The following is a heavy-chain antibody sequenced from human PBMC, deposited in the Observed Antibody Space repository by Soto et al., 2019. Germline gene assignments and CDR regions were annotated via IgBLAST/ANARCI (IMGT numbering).Heavy chain of an antibody. CDR2: MYYNGNT. D-gene: IGHD2-2*01. CDR3: ARDGAYCSSIGCQNPFDH. Sequence: QVQLQESGPGLVQPSQTLSLSCTVSGGSINGGGYYWNWIRQLPGKGLEWIGYMYYNGNTYYNPSLQGRATISFGTSHDQFSLRLNSVTAADTAVYFCARDGAYCSSIGCQNPFDHWGQGTLVTVSS. CDR1: GGSINGGGYY. J-gene: IGHJ4*02. V-gene: IGHV4-31*03.